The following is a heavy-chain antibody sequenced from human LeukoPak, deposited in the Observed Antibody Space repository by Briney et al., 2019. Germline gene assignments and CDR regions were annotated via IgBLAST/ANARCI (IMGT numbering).Heavy chain of an antibody. CDR1: GFTFSSYS. CDR3: VRGDQEASEPAFDY. CDR2: ISSGGSTI. V-gene: IGHV3-48*02. J-gene: IGHJ4*02. D-gene: IGHD2-2*01. Sequence: GGSLRLSCAASGFTFSSYSMNWVRQAPGKGLEWVSYISSGGSTIYYADSVRGRFTISRDTAKHSLCLEMNSLRDEDTAMYYCVRGDQEASEPAFDYWGQGTLVTVSS.